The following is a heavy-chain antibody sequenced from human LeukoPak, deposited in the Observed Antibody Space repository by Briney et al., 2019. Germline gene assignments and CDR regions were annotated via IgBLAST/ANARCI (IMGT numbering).Heavy chain of an antibody. CDR1: GFTFSSYA. Sequence: GGSLRLSCAASGFTFSSYAMSWVRQASGKGLEWVSAISGSGGSTYYADSVMGRFTISRDNAKNSLYLQMNSLRAEDTAVYYCARETMVRPLADWGQGTMVTVSS. J-gene: IGHJ3*01. V-gene: IGHV3-23*01. CDR3: ARETMVRPLAD. D-gene: IGHD3-10*01. CDR2: ISGSGGST.